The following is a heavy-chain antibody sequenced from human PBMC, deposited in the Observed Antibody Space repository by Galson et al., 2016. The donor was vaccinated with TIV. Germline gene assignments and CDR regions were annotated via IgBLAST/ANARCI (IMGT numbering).Heavy chain of an antibody. CDR1: GFTFGSYD. Sequence: SLRLSCAASGFTFGSYDMHWVRQAPGKGLEWVSSITGSGDTTYYADSVKGRFTISRDNSKNTLFLQMNSLRGEDTAVYYCAKDGGPIVVVPAAAEFYYGYFDFWGQGTLVTVSS. J-gene: IGHJ4*02. CDR3: AKDGGPIVVVPAAAEFYYGYFDF. CDR2: ITGSGDTT. V-gene: IGHV3-23*01. D-gene: IGHD2-2*01.